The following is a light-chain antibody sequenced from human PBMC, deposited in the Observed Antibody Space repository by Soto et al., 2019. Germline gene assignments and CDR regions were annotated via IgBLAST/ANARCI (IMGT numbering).Light chain of an antibody. J-gene: IGKJ1*01. CDR3: QQRSNWPWT. V-gene: IGKV3-11*01. CDR2: DVS. Sequence: EIVLTQSPATLSLSPGERAILSCRASQSVTNYLAWYQQKPGHAPRLVMYDVSDRATGIPARFSGSGSGTEFTLTISSLEPEDFAIYYCQQRSNWPWTFGHVSIVDIK. CDR1: QSVTNY.